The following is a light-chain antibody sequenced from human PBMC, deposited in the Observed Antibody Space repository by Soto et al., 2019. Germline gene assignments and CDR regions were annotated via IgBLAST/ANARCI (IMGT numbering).Light chain of an antibody. J-gene: IGLJ3*02. V-gene: IGLV1-44*01. CDR1: SSNVGSNT. Sequence: QAVVTQPPSASGTPGQRVTISCSGSSSNVGSNTVSWYQQLPGTAPKVLIYSDDQRPSGVPDRFSGSRSGSSASLAISGLQFGDEADYYCASWEDSLNGWVIGGGTKVTVL. CDR3: ASWEDSLNGWV. CDR2: SDD.